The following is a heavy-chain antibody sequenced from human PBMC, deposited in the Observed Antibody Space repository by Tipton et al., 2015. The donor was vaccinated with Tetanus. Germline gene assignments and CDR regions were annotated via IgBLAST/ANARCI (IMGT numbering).Heavy chain of an antibody. J-gene: IGHJ6*02. CDR3: ARDRGDFIYYGMDV. V-gene: IGHV1-2*02. CDR2: IDPNSGGT. CDR1: GYTFTGYY. Sequence: HLVQSGAEMKKPGASVKVSCKASGYTFTGYYIYWVRQAPGQGLEWMGWIDPNSGGTVYAQKFQGRVTMTRDTSISTGYMELRSLRSDDTAVYYCARDRGDFIYYGMDVWGPGTTVTVS. D-gene: IGHD2-21*01.